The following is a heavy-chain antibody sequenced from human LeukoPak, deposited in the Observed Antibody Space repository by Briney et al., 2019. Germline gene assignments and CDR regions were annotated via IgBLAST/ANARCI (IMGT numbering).Heavy chain of an antibody. CDR3: ARGGYSNYGYFDY. CDR2: ISSSSSYI. D-gene: IGHD4-11*01. V-gene: IGHV3-21*01. Sequence: GGSLRLSCAASGFTFSSYSMNWVRQAPGKWLEWVSSISSSSSYIYYADSVKGRFTISRDNAKNSLYLQMNSLRAEDTAVYYCARGGYSNYGYFDYWGQGTLVTVSS. CDR1: GFTFSSYS. J-gene: IGHJ4*02.